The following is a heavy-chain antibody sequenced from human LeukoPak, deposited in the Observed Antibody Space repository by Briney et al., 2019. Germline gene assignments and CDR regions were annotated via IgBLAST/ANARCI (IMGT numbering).Heavy chain of an antibody. J-gene: IGHJ4*02. CDR2: INPNSGGT. CDR1: GYTFTGYY. D-gene: IGHD2-2*03. CDR3: ARADGYFSITSCYFGY. V-gene: IGHV1-2*02. Sequence: ASVKVSCKASGYTFTGYYMHWVRQAPGQGLEWMGWINPNSGGTNYAQKFQGRVTMTRDTSISTAYMELSRLRSDDTAVYYCARADGYFSITSCYFGYWGQGTLVTVSS.